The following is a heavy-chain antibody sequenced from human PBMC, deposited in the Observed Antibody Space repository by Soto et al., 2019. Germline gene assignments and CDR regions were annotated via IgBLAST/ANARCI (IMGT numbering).Heavy chain of an antibody. Sequence: EVQLLESGGGLVQPGGSLRLSCAASGFTFSSYAMSWVRQAPGKGLEWVSAISGSGGSTYYADSVKGRFTISRDNSKNTLYLQMNSLRAEDTAVYYCAKHGGYCGGDCYDYYYYGMDVWGQGTTVTVSS. V-gene: IGHV3-23*01. J-gene: IGHJ6*02. CDR1: GFTFSSYA. D-gene: IGHD2-21*02. CDR3: AKHGGYCGGDCYDYYYYGMDV. CDR2: ISGSGGST.